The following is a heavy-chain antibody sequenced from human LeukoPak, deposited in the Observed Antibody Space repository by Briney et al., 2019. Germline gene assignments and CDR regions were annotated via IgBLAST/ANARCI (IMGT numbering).Heavy chain of an antibody. Sequence: GGSLRLSCAASGFTFSSYSMNWVRQAPGKGLEWVSSISSSSSYIYYADSVKGRFTISRDNAKNSLYLQMNSLRAEDTAVYYCARVSGIAAAVPLDYRGQGTLVTVSS. J-gene: IGHJ4*02. CDR1: GFTFSSYS. V-gene: IGHV3-21*01. CDR3: ARVSGIAAAVPLDY. CDR2: ISSSSSYI. D-gene: IGHD6-13*01.